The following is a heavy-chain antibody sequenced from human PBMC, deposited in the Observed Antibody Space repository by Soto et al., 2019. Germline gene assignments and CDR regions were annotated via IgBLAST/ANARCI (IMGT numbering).Heavy chain of an antibody. CDR1: SGSINKYC. J-gene: IGHJ4*02. D-gene: IGHD3-16*01. CDR2: ICDSGST. CDR3: ARLGENDYFDF. Sequence: PSETLSLTCTVSSGSINKYCWSWIRQPPGKELEWIGYICDSGSTNYNPSLTSRVTMSVDTSKNQFSLNLSSMTAADTAIYYCARLGENDYFDFWGQGALVTVSS. V-gene: IGHV4-59*08.